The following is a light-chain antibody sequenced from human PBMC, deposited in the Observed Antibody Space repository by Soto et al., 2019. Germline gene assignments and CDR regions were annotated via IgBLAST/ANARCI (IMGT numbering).Light chain of an antibody. V-gene: IGLV2-14*01. J-gene: IGLJ1*01. CDR1: SGDIGRYNR. CDR2: EVT. CDR3: SSYTNINTRACV. Sequence: SGLTQPASVSGSPGRSITISCTGTSGDIGRYNRVSWYQQHPGKAPKLIIYEVTDRPSGVSNRFSGSKSGNTASLTISGLQAEDEAEYYCSSYTNINTRACVFGTGTKVTVL.